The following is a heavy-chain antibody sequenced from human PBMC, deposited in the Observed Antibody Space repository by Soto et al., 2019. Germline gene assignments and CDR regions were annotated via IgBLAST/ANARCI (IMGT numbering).Heavy chain of an antibody. J-gene: IGHJ4*02. D-gene: IGHD5-18*01. CDR2: ISTFNGET. Sequence: QVQLVQSGAEVKRPGASVNVSCKASGYTFTTYNINWVRQAPGQGLEWMGWISTFNGETNYAQNLQGRVTLTTDTSTTTAYMEVRTLRSDDTAVYYCARGAYTHDFDSWGQGSLVTVYS. CDR1: GYTFTTYN. CDR3: ARGAYTHDFDS. V-gene: IGHV1-18*01.